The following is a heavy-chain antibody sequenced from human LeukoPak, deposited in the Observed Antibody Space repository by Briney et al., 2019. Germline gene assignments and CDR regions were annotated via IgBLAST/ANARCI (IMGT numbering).Heavy chain of an antibody. CDR1: GFTFSSYG. CDR2: ISYDGSNK. J-gene: IGHJ4*02. D-gene: IGHD3-10*01. CDR3: AKCRTKGDSYFDY. Sequence: QPGRSLRLSCAASGFTFSSYGMHWVRQAPGKGLEWVAVISYDGSNKYYADSVKGRFTISRDNSKNTLYLQMNSLRAEDTAVYYCAKCRTKGDSYFDYWGQGTLVTVSS. V-gene: IGHV3-30*18.